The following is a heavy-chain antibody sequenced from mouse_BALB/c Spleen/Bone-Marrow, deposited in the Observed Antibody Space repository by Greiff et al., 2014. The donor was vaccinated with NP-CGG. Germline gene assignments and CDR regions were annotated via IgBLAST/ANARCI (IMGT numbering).Heavy chain of an antibody. CDR3: AREGYASTAWFAY. CDR2: INTYSGNT. Sequence: QVQLQQSGPELVRPGVSVKISCKGSGYTFTDYAMHWVKQSHAKSLEWIGVINTYSGNTNYNQNFKGKATMTVDKSSSTAFMELARLTYDDSAIYYCAREGYASTAWFAYWGQGTLVTVSA. CDR1: GYTFTDYA. D-gene: IGHD1-1*01. V-gene: IGHV1-67*01. J-gene: IGHJ3*01.